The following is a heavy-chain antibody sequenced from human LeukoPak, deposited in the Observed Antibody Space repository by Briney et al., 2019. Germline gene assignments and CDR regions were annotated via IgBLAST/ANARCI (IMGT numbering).Heavy chain of an antibody. Sequence: PGGSLRLSCAASGFTFSNAWMSWVRQAPGKGREWVGRIKSKTDGGTTDYAAPVKGRFTISRDDSKNTLYLQMNSLKTEDTAVYYCTTTGSSWYGFYFDYWGQGTLVTVSS. CDR3: TTTGSSWYGFYFDY. J-gene: IGHJ4*02. CDR2: IKSKTDGGTT. V-gene: IGHV3-15*01. CDR1: GFTFSNAW. D-gene: IGHD6-13*01.